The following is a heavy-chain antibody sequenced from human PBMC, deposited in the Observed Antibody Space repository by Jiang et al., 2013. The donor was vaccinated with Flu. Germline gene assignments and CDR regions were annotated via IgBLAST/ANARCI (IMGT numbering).Heavy chain of an antibody. D-gene: IGHD5-18*01. Sequence: SLKISCKGSGYSFTSYWIGWVRQMPGKGLEWMGIIYPGDSDTRYSPSFQGQVTISADKSISTAYLQWSSLKASDTAMYYCARQDTAMVHYWYFDLWGRGTLVTASS. V-gene: IGHV5-51*01. CDR1: GYSFTSYW. CDR2: IYPGDSDT. J-gene: IGHJ2*01. CDR3: ARQDTAMVHYWYFDL.